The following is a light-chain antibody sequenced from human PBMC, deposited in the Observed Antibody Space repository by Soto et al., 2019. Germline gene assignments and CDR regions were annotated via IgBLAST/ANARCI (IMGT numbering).Light chain of an antibody. CDR2: DAS. CDR1: RGISNC. CDR3: QQYHSYPPT. J-gene: IGKJ3*01. V-gene: IGKV1-5*01. Sequence: DIQMTQSPPTLSASVGARVTITARPGRGISNCLAWYQQKPGKAPKLLIYDASTLQGGVPSRFSGGGSGTELTLTISSLQPDDLATYYCQQYHSYPPTFGPGTKVHIK.